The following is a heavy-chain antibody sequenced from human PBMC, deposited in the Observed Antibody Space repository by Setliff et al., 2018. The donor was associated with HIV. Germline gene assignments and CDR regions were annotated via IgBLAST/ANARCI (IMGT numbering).Heavy chain of an antibody. CDR1: GYIFTNYG. Sequence: ASVKVSCKASGYIFTNYGISWVRQAPGQGLEWMGWITGYNGNTNYAEKFQGRVTITADESTTTAYMELSSLRSEDTAVYYCARIPNHSSGFDYWGQGTPVTVSS. D-gene: IGHD3-22*01. J-gene: IGHJ4*02. V-gene: IGHV1-18*01. CDR2: ITGYNGNT. CDR3: ARIPNHSSGFDY.